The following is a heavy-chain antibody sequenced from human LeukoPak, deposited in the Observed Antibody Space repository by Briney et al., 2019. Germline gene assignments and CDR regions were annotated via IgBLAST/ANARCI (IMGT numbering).Heavy chain of an antibody. J-gene: IGHJ6*02. CDR2: ISWNSGSI. CDR3: ARDSVVRGAYYYYYGMDV. D-gene: IGHD3-10*01. V-gene: IGHV3-9*01. CDR1: GFTFDDYA. Sequence: PGGSLRLSCAASGFTFDDYAMHWVRQAPGKGLEWVSGISWNSGSIGYADSVKGRFTISRDNAKNSLYLQMNSLRAEDTAVYYCARDSVVRGAYYYYYGMDVWGQGTTVTVSS.